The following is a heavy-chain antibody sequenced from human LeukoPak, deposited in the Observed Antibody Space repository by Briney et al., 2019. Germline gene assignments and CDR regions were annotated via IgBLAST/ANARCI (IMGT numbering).Heavy chain of an antibody. V-gene: IGHV3-74*01. CDR2: INSDGINT. CDR1: GFTFSNYW. Sequence: GGSLRLSCAASGFTFSNYWMHWVRQAPGKGLVWVSRINSDGINTSYADSVKGRFTISRDNSKNTLFLQINSLRVEDTAVYYCAKPHGSGIDGMYWGQGTLVTVSS. J-gene: IGHJ4*02. CDR3: AKPHGSGIDGMY. D-gene: IGHD3-10*01.